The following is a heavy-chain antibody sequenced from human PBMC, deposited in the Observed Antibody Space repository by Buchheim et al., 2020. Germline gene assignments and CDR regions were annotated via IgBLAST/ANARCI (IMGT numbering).Heavy chain of an antibody. Sequence: QVQLVDSGGGVVQPGRSLRLSCAASGFNFSNYAMNWVRQAPGKGLEWVAIISYDGSNTYYADSLKGRFSISRDNSKNTQYIQMNSLRTEDTAVYYCARNNWNDYWGQGTL. D-gene: IGHD1-20*01. CDR2: ISYDGSNT. J-gene: IGHJ4*02. CDR1: GFNFSNYA. CDR3: ARNNWNDY. V-gene: IGHV3-30*04.